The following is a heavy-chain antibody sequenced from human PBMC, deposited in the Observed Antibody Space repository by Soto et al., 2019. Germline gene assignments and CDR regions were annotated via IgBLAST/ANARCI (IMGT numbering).Heavy chain of an antibody. D-gene: IGHD3-3*01. CDR3: AKAFRRFWSDYSLRYYMDV. Sequence: GGSLRLSGAASGFTFSSYGMSWVRQAPGKGLEWVSAISGSGGSTYYADSVKGRFTISRDNSKNTLYLQMNSLRAEDTAVYYCAKAFRRFWSDYSLRYYMDVSAQRTTVTVS. CDR1: GFTFSSYG. J-gene: IGHJ6*03. CDR2: ISGSGGST. V-gene: IGHV3-23*01.